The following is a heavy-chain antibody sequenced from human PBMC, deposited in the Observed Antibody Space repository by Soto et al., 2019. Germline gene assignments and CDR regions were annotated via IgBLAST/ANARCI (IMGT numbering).Heavy chain of an antibody. CDR2: IIPIFGTA. J-gene: IGHJ6*02. Sequence: QVQLVQSGAEVKKPGSSVKVSCKASEGTFSSYAISWVRQAPGQGLEWMGGIIPIFGTANYAQKFQGRVTITADESTSTAYMELSSLRSEDTAVYYCARLLVAAPYYGMDVWGQGTTVTVSS. CDR1: EGTFSSYA. D-gene: IGHD2-15*01. CDR3: ARLLVAAPYYGMDV. V-gene: IGHV1-69*01.